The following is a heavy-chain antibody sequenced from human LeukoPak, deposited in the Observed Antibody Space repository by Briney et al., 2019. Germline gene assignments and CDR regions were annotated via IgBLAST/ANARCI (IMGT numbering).Heavy chain of an antibody. D-gene: IGHD2-2*01. J-gene: IGHJ4*02. V-gene: IGHV3-30-3*01. CDR2: ISYDGSNK. CDR1: GFTFSSYA. Sequence: GGSLRLSCAASGFTFSSYAMHWVRQAPGKGLEWVAVISYDGSNKYYADSVKGRFTISRDNSKNTLYLQMNSLRAEDTAMYYCAIGYCTTTTCDGVGYWGQGTLVTVSS. CDR3: AIGYCTTTTCDGVGY.